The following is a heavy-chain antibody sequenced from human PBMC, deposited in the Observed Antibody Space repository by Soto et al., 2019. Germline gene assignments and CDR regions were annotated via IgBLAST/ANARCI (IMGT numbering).Heavy chain of an antibody. V-gene: IGHV4-34*01. CDR3: ARGGYSYGWGAFDI. CDR1: GGSFSGYY. J-gene: IGHJ3*02. Sequence: PSETLSLTCAVYGGSFSGYYWSWIRQPPGKGLEWIGEINHSGSTNYNPSLKSRVTISVDTSKNQFSLKLSSVTAADAAVYYCARGGYSYGWGAFDIWGQGTMVT. D-gene: IGHD5-18*01. CDR2: INHSGST.